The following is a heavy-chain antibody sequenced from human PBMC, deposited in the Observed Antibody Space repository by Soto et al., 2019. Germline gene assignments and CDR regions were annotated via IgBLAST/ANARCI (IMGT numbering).Heavy chain of an antibody. CDR2: IYYSGST. CDR1: GGSISSGGYY. Sequence: SETLSLTCTVSGGSISSGGYYWSWIRQHPGKGLEWIGYIYYSGSTYYNPSLKSRVTISVDTSKNQFSLKLSSVTAADTAVYYCARDLRYYDSSGLFDYWGQGTLVTVSS. V-gene: IGHV4-31*03. CDR3: ARDLRYYDSSGLFDY. J-gene: IGHJ4*02. D-gene: IGHD3-22*01.